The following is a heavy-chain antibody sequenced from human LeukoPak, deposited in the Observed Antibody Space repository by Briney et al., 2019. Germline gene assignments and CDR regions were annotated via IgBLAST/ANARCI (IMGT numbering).Heavy chain of an antibody. CDR1: GGSISSYY. V-gene: IGHV4-59*08. J-gene: IGHJ4*02. CDR2: IYYSGST. D-gene: IGHD3-22*01. Sequence: SETLSLTCTVSGGSISSYYWSWIRQPPGKGLEWIGYIYYSGSTNYNPPLKSRVTISVDTSKNQFSLKLSSVTAADTAVYSCARRSYYDSSGYYVEGTSFDYWGQGNLVTVPS. CDR3: ARRSYYDSSGYYVEGTSFDY.